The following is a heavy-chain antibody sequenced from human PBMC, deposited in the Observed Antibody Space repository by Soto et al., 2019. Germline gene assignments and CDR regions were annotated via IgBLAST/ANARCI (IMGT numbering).Heavy chain of an antibody. D-gene: IGHD2-21*02. V-gene: IGHV3-48*02. CDR1: GFRFSDHS. CDR3: AILPKGSLVTA. CDR2: ISSNGDIT. Sequence: LVESGGGLVHPGESLRLSCEGSGFRFSDHSMNWVRQAPGKGLQWISYISSNGDITYYADSVKGRFPVSRDNANNALFLQMNSLRDDYTATYYCAILPKGSLVTAWGQGARVTVSS. J-gene: IGHJ4*02.